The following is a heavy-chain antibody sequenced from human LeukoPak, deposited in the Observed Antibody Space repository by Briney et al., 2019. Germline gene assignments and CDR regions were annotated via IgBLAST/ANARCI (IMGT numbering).Heavy chain of an antibody. J-gene: IGHJ4*02. V-gene: IGHV1-18*01. D-gene: IGHD2-15*01. CDR1: GYTFTSYG. CDR2: ISAYNGNT. CDR3: ARDDVVVAAPYFDY. Sequence: VASVKVSCKASGYTFTSYGISWVRQAPGQGLEWMGWISAYNGNTNYAQKLQGRVTMTTDTSTSTAYMELRSLRSDDTAVYYCARDDVVVAAPYFDYWGQGTLVTVSS.